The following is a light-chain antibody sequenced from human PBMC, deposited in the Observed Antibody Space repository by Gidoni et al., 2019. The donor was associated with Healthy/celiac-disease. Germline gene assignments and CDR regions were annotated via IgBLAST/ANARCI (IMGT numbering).Light chain of an antibody. CDR1: ALPKQY. CDR2: KDS. CDR3: QSADL. J-gene: IGLJ2*01. Sequence: SYELTQPPSVSVSPGQTARITCSGDALPKQYAYWYQQKPGQAPVLVIYKDSERPSGIPERLSGASSGTTVTLNISGVQAEDEADYYCQSADLFGGGTKLTVL. V-gene: IGLV3-25*03.